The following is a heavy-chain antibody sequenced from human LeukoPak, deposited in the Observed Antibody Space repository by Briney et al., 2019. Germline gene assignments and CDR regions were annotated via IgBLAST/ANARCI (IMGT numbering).Heavy chain of an antibody. CDR1: GGAISGYY. CDR3: ARGSSWYHWFDP. CDR2: VYSSGST. D-gene: IGHD6-13*01. Sequence: SETLSLTCTVSGGAISGYYWSWIRQPAGKGLEWLGRVYSSGSTKYNPSLESRVTMSVDTSENQFSLKLNFVTAADTAVYYCARGSSWYHWFDPWGQGTLVTVSS. V-gene: IGHV4-4*07. J-gene: IGHJ5*02.